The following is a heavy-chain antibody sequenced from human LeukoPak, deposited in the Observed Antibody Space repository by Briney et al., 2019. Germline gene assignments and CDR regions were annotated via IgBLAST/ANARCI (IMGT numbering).Heavy chain of an antibody. CDR2: IYYSGST. V-gene: IGHV4-59*01. CDR3: ARTSEGYCRSTRCWAYYYYMDV. Sequence: SETLSLTCTVSGGSISSDSWSWIRQSPGKGLEWIGYIYYSGSTNYNPSLKSRVTTSVDTSKNQFSLRLSSVTAADTAVYYCARTSEGYCRSTRCWAYYYYMDVWGKGTTVTISS. D-gene: IGHD2-2*01. J-gene: IGHJ6*03. CDR1: GGSISSDS.